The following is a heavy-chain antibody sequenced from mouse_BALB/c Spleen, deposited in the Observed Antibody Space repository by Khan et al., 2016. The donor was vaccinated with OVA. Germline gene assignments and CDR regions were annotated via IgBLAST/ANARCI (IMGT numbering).Heavy chain of an antibody. J-gene: IGHJ2*01. V-gene: IGHV1-7*01. Sequence: QVQLQQPGAELAKPGASVKMSCKASGYTFTTYWMHWVKQRPGQGLEWIGYINPTSGYTDYNEKFKDKATLSADKSSSTAYMQLSSLTSEDSADYYCTRDRVDYWGQGTTLTVSS. CDR2: INPTSGYT. CDR3: TRDRVDY. CDR1: GYTFTTYW.